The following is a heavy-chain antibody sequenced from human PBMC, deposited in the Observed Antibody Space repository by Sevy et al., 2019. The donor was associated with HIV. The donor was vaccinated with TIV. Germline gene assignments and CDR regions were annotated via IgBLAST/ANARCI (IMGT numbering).Heavy chain of an antibody. V-gene: IGHV1-2*02. CDR1: GYTFTGYY. D-gene: IGHD1-7*01. CDR3: ARRAELHFDY. Sequence: ASVKVSCKASGYTFTGYYIHWVRQAPGQGLEWMGWIDPNSGGTNYAQNFQGRVTMTRDTSISTAYMELSRLTSDDTAVYYCARRAELHFDYWGHGTRVTVSS. J-gene: IGHJ4*01. CDR2: IDPNSGGT.